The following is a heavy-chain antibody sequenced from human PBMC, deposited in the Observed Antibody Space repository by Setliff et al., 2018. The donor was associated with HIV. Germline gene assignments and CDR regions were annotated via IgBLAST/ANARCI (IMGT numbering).Heavy chain of an antibody. Sequence: SETLSLTCTVSGDSISSSIYYWGWVRQPPGKGLEWIGGIYYTGSPFYNPSLKSQVTISVDTSNNQFSLKLSSVTAADTAVYYCARGGGTSSPIDYHYYIDVWGKGTTVTV. D-gene: IGHD6-6*01. CDR3: ARGGGTSSPIDYHYYIDV. J-gene: IGHJ6*03. V-gene: IGHV4-39*01. CDR2: IYYTGSP. CDR1: GDSISSSIYY.